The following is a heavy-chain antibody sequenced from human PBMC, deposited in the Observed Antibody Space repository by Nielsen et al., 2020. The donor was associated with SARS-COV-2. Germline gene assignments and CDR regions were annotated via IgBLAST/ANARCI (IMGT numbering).Heavy chain of an antibody. CDR2: IYYSGST. CDR3: ARAQRAGRDYYDSSGEGGDI. V-gene: IGHV4-30-4*01. D-gene: IGHD3-22*01. J-gene: IGHJ3*02. Sequence: SCTVSGGSISSGDYYWSWIRQPPGKGLEWIGYIYYSGSTYYNPSLKSRVTITVDTSKNQFSLELSSVTAADTAVYYCARAQRAGRDYYDSSGEGGDIWGQGTMVTVSS. CDR1: GGSISSGDYY.